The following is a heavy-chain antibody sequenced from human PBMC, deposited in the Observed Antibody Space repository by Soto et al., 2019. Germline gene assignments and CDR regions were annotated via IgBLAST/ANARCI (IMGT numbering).Heavy chain of an antibody. D-gene: IGHD6-19*01. CDR1: GFTFSSYR. Sequence: GGSLRLSCAASGFTFSSYRMSWVRQAPGKGLEWVSAISGSGGSTYYADSVKGRFTISRDNSKNTLYLQMNSLRAEDTAVYYCAKDQEYSSGWPYYFDYWGQGTLVTVSS. CDR3: AKDQEYSSGWPYYFDY. J-gene: IGHJ4*02. V-gene: IGHV3-23*01. CDR2: ISGSGGST.